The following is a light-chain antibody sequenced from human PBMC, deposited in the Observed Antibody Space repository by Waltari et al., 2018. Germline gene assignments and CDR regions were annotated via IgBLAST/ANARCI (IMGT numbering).Light chain of an antibody. CDR1: QSVSSD. J-gene: IGKJ1*01. CDR3: QQYNNWPLT. CDR2: AAS. V-gene: IGKV3-15*01. Sequence: PPPPRDSQSVSSDLAWYQQKSGQATRLLIYAASNRATGIPARFNGGGSGTEFTLTISSLQSGDSAVYYCQQYNNWPLTFGQGTKVEIK.